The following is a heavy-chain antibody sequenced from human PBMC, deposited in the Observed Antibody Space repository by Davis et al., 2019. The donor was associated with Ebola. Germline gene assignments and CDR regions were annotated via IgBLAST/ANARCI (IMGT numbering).Heavy chain of an antibody. Sequence: PSETLSLTCTVSGGSISSYYWSWIRQPPGKGLEWIGYIYYSGSTNYNPSLKSRVTISVDTSKNQFSLKLSSVTAADTAVYYCARDGEDIVVVPAALASYWYFDLWGRGTLVTVSS. J-gene: IGHJ2*01. CDR2: IYYSGST. V-gene: IGHV4-59*01. CDR1: GGSISSYY. D-gene: IGHD2-2*01. CDR3: ARDGEDIVVVPAALASYWYFDL.